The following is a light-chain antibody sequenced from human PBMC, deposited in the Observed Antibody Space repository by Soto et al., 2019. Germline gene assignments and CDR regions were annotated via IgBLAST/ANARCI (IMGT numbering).Light chain of an antibody. CDR1: QSIGRF. CDR3: LKLDSYPRK. Sequence: DIQMTQSPSTLSASVGDIVTITCRASQSIGRFLAWYQHQPGKAPKLLIYDASTLESGVPSRFSGTGSGTEFTFSVSSLQPEDFATYYCLKLDSYPRKFGQGTKVDIK. J-gene: IGKJ1*01. CDR2: DAS. V-gene: IGKV1-5*01.